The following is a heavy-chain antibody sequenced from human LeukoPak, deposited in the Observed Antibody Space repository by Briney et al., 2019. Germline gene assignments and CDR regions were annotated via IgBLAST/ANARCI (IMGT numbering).Heavy chain of an antibody. D-gene: IGHD5-24*01. J-gene: IGHJ4*02. V-gene: IGHV3-74*01. CDR2: INSDGSIT. CDR3: ARVWGRDSYFDY. CDR1: GFTFSSYW. Sequence: GGSLRLSCAASGFTFSSYWMHWVRQAPGKGLVWVSRINSDGSITNYADSVKGRFTISRDNAKNTLYLQMNSLRAEDTAVYYCARVWGRDSYFDYWGQGTLVTVSS.